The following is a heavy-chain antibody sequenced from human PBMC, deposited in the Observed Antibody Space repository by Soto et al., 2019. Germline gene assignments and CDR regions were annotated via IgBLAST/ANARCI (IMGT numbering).Heavy chain of an antibody. CDR2: IWYDGSNK. Sequence: ESGGGVVQPGRSLRLSCAASGFTFSSYGMHWVRQAPGKGLEWVAVIWYDGSNKYYADSVKGRFTISRDNSKNTLYLQMNSLRAEDTAVYYCARGATAGQAFDIWGQGTMVTVSS. CDR1: GFTFSSYG. J-gene: IGHJ3*02. V-gene: IGHV3-33*01. CDR3: ARGATAGQAFDI.